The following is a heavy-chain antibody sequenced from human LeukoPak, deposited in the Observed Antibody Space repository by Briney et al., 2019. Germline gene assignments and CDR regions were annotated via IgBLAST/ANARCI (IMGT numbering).Heavy chain of an antibody. V-gene: IGHV1-2*06. CDR1: GYTFTGYY. J-gene: IGHJ4*02. CDR3: ARDYASIDYDSSGHRDY. CDR2: INPNSGGT. D-gene: IGHD3-22*01. Sequence: ASVKVSCKASGYTFTGYYMHWVRQAPGQGLEWMGRINPNSGGTNYAQKFQGRVTMTRDTSISTAYMELSRLRSDDTAVYYCARDYASIDYDSSGHRDYWGQGTLVTVSS.